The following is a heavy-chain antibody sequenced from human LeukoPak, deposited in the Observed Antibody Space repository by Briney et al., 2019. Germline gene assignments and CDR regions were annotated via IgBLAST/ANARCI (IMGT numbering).Heavy chain of an antibody. J-gene: IGHJ3*02. CDR1: GGSISSSSYY. Sequence: SETLSLTCTVSGGSISSSSYYWGWIRQPPGKGLEWIGSIYYSGSTYYNPSLKSRVTISVDTSKNQFSLKLSSVTAADTAVYYCARHIRSDAFDIWGQGTMVTVSS. V-gene: IGHV4-39*01. CDR3: ARHIRSDAFDI. CDR2: IYYSGST.